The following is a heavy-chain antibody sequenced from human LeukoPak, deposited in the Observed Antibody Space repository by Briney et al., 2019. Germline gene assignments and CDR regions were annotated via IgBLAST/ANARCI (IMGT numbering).Heavy chain of an antibody. D-gene: IGHD2-2*01. J-gene: IGHJ6*03. CDR3: ARENWVPAATWGHYYYYMDV. Sequence: GGSLRLSCAASGFTFSSYSMNWVRQAPGKGLEWVSSISSSSSYIYYADSVKGRFTISRDNAKNSLYLQMNSLRAEDTAVYYCARENWVPAATWGHYYYYMDVWGKGTTVTVSS. CDR1: GFTFSSYS. CDR2: ISSSSSYI. V-gene: IGHV3-21*01.